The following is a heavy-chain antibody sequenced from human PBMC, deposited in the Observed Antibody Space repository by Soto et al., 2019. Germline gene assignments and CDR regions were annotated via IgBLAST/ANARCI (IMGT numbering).Heavy chain of an antibody. D-gene: IGHD3-10*01. Sequence: EVQLVESGGGLVQPGGSLRLSCAASGFTFSSYWMHWVRQAPGKGLVWVSRINSDGSSTNYADSVKGQFTISRDNAKNTLYLLMNSLRAEDTALYYCGRGASGSYRLDYWGQGTLVTVSS. J-gene: IGHJ4*02. V-gene: IGHV3-74*01. CDR1: GFTFSSYW. CDR2: INSDGSST. CDR3: GRGASGSYRLDY.